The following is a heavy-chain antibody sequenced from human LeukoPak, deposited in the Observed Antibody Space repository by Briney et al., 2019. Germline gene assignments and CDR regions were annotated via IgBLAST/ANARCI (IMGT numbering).Heavy chain of an antibody. J-gene: IGHJ3*02. D-gene: IGHD5-12*01. CDR2: ISSSSSYI. CDR1: GFTFSSYS. Sequence: PGESLKISCAASGFTFSSYSMNWVRQAPGKGLEWVSSISSSSSYIYYADSVKGRFTISRDNAKNSLYLQMNSLRAEDTAVHYCARTYIVATIRAFDIWGQGTMVTVSS. CDR3: ARTYIVATIRAFDI. V-gene: IGHV3-21*01.